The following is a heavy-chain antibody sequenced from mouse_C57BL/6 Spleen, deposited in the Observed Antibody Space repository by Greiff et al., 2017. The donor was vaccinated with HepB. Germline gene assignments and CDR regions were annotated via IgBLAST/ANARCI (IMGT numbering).Heavy chain of an antibody. J-gene: IGHJ3*01. D-gene: IGHD4-1*01. Sequence: VQLQQSGAELVKPGASVKLSCKASGYTFTSYWMQWVKQRPGQGLEWIGEIDPSDSYTTYNQKFKGKATLTVDTSSSTAYMQLSSLTSEDSAVYYCARLGEAYWGQGTLVTVSA. CDR3: ARLGEAY. CDR2: IDPSDSYT. CDR1: GYTFTSYW. V-gene: IGHV1-50*01.